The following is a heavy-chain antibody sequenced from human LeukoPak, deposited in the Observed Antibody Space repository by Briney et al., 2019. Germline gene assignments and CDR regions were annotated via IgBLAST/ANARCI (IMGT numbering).Heavy chain of an antibody. V-gene: IGHV3-74*01. CDR3: ARGPNYGTFDY. D-gene: IGHD4-17*01. CDR2: INSDGSST. Sequence: GGSLRLSCAASGFTFSSYWMHWVRQAPGKGLVWVSHINSDGSSTSYADSVKGRFTISRDNAKNTLYLQMNSLRAEDTAVYYCARGPNYGTFDYWGQGTLVTVSS. CDR1: GFTFSSYW. J-gene: IGHJ4*02.